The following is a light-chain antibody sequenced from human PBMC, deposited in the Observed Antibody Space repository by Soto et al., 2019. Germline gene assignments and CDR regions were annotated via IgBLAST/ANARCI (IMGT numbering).Light chain of an antibody. CDR3: QAWDNSVV. CDR1: KLGSKY. V-gene: IGLV3-1*01. J-gene: IGLJ2*01. Sequence: SYELTQPPSVSVCPGQTATMTCSGDKLGSKYVCWYQQKPGQSPVLVIYDDTKRPSGIPERFSGSNSGNTATLTISGTQAMDEADYYCQAWDNSVVFGGGTKLTVL. CDR2: DDT.